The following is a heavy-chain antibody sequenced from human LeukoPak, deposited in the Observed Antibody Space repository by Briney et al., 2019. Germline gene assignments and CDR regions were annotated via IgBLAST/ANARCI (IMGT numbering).Heavy chain of an antibody. Sequence: GASVKVSCKASGYTFTSYGISWLRQAPGQGLEWMGWISAYNGNTNYAQKLQGRVTMTTDTSTSTAYMELRSLRSEDTAVYHCARGFMTGSSHDAFDIWGQGTMVTVSS. D-gene: IGHD3-9*01. CDR2: ISAYNGNT. J-gene: IGHJ3*02. V-gene: IGHV1-18*01. CDR3: ARGFMTGSSHDAFDI. CDR1: GYTFTSYG.